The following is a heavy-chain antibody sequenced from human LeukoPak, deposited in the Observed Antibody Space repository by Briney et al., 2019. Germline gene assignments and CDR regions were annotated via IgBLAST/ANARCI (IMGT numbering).Heavy chain of an antibody. V-gene: IGHV1-69*05. J-gene: IGHJ4*02. CDR3: ARGSDYEGYFDY. CDR1: GGTFSSYA. D-gene: IGHD5-12*01. CDR2: IIPIFGTA. Sequence: ASVKVSCKASGGTFSSYAISWVRQAPGQGLEWMGGIIPIFGTANYAQKFQGRVTITTDESTSTTYMELSSLRSEDTAVYYCARGSDYEGYFDYWAREPWSPSPQ.